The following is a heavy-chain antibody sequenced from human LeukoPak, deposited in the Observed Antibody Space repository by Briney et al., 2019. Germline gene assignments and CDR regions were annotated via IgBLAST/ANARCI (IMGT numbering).Heavy chain of an antibody. Sequence: GGSLRLSCAASGFTFSDYYMSWIRQAPGKGLEWVSYISSSGSTIYYADSVKGRFTISRDNAKNPLYLQMNSLRAEDTAVYYCARVGSSSWSTRYDYWGQGTLVTVSS. J-gene: IGHJ4*02. CDR2: ISSSGSTI. V-gene: IGHV3-11*04. D-gene: IGHD6-13*01. CDR1: GFTFSDYY. CDR3: ARVGSSSWSTRYDY.